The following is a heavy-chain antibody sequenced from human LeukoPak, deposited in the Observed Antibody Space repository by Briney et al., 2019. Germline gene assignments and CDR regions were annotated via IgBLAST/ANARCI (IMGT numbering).Heavy chain of an antibody. J-gene: IGHJ4*02. CDR3: ARDASARYSYGSDY. CDR2: INPNSGGT. CDR1: GGTFSSYA. D-gene: IGHD5-18*01. Sequence: VASVKVSCKASGGTFSSYAISWVRQAPGQGLEWMGRINPNSGGTNYAQKFQGRVTMTRDTSISTAYMELSRLRSDDTAVYYCARDASARYSYGSDYWGQGTLVTVSS. V-gene: IGHV1-2*06.